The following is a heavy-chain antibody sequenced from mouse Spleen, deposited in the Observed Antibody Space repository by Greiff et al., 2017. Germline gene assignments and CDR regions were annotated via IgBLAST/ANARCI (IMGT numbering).Heavy chain of an antibody. J-gene: IGHJ4*01. CDR3: ARRAPYAMDY. V-gene: IGHV1-42*01. D-gene: IGHD3-3*01. CDR2: INPSTGGT. Sequence: EVKLMESGPELVKPGASVKISCKASGYSFTGYYMNWVKQSPEKSLEWIGEINPSTGGTTYNQKFKAKATLTVDKSSSTAYMQLKSLTSEDSAVYYCARRAPYAMDYWGQGTSVTVSS. CDR1: GYSFTGYY.